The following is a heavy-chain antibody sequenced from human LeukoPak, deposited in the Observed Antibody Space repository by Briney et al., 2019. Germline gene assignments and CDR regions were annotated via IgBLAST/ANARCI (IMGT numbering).Heavy chain of an antibody. V-gene: IGHV1-2*02. J-gene: IGHJ6*03. CDR1: GYTFISFD. CDR3: ARADRALLYYYYYMDV. Sequence: ASVKVSCKASGYTFISFDINWVRHATGQGLEWMGWINPNSGGTNYARKFQGRVTMTRDTSISTAYMELSRLRSDDTAVYYCARADRALLYYYYYMDVWGKGTTVTVSS. CDR2: INPNSGGT.